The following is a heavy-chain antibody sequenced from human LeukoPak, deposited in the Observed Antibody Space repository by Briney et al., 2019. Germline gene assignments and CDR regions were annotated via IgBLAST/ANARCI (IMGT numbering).Heavy chain of an antibody. CDR3: VRDVGQLRSDY. CDR1: GYSINSDYF. Sequence: SETLSLTCVVSGYSINSDYFWGWIRQPPGKGLEWIGTISHSGSTFYKPSLKSRLTISLDTSKNQLSLRLSSVTAADTAVYYCVRDVGQLRSDYWGQGTLVTVSS. D-gene: IGHD2-2*01. J-gene: IGHJ4*02. CDR2: ISHSGST. V-gene: IGHV4-38-2*02.